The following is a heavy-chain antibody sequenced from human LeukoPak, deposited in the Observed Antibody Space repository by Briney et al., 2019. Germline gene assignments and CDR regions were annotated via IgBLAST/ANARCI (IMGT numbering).Heavy chain of an antibody. D-gene: IGHD5-24*01. J-gene: IGHJ2*01. CDR1: GGSISSYY. CDR3: ARNVEMATINWYFDL. CDR2: IYYSGST. Sequence: SETLSLTCTVSGGSISSYYWSWIRQPPGKGLEWIGYIYYSGSTNYNPSLKSRVTISEDTSKNQFSLKLSSVTAADTAVYYCARNVEMATINWYFDLWGRGTLVTVSS. V-gene: IGHV4-59*01.